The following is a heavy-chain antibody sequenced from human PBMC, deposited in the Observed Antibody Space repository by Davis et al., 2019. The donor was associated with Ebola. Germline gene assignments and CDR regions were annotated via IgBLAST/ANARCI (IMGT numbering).Heavy chain of an antibody. V-gene: IGHV3-73*01. CDR3: TRVDGAATTYFDY. CDR1: GFTFSGSA. D-gene: IGHD2-15*01. CDR2: IRSKANSYAT. Sequence: GESLKISCAASGFTFSGSAMHRVRQASGKGLEWVGRIRSKANSYATAYAASVKGRFTISRDDSKNTAYLQMNSLKTEDTAVYYYTRVDGAATTYFDYWGQGTLVTVSS. J-gene: IGHJ4*02.